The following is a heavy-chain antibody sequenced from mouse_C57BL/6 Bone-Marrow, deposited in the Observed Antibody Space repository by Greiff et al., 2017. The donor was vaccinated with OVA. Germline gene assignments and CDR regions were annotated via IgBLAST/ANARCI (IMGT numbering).Heavy chain of an antibody. CDR2: IAPSDSYI. V-gene: IGHV1-59*01. CDR3: AHDGSRLYLHY. J-gene: IGHJ2*01. CDR1: GYTFTNYW. Sequence: QVQLQQPGAELVRPGTSVKLSCKASGYTFTNYWMHWVKQRPGQGLEWIGVIAPSDSYINYNQKFKGRATLTVDTSSSTAYMHLSSLTSEDSAVYYRAHDGSRLYLHYWGQGTALTVSS. D-gene: IGHD1-1*01.